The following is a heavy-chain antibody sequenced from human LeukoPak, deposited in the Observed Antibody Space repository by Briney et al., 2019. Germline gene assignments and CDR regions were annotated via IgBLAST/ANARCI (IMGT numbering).Heavy chain of an antibody. V-gene: IGHV4-34*01. CDR3: ARDGIAAAGRARWFDP. Sequence: SETLSLTCAVYGGSFSGYYWSWIRQPPGKGLEWIGEINHSGSTNYNPSLKSRVTISVDTSKNQFSLKLSSVTAADTAVYYCARDGIAAAGRARWFDPWGQGTLVTVSS. J-gene: IGHJ5*02. D-gene: IGHD6-13*01. CDR2: INHSGST. CDR1: GGSFSGYY.